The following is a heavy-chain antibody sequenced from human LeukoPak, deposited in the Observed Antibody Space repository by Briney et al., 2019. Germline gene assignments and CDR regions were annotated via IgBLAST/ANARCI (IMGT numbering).Heavy chain of an antibody. CDR2: FDPEDVET. Sequence: ASVKVSCKVSGYSLTELSMHWVRQAPGKGLERMGGFDPEDVETIYAQKFQGRVTMTEDTSTDTAYMELTSLRSEDTAVYYCATNSGGSTGYYYYWGQGTLVTVSS. V-gene: IGHV1-24*01. J-gene: IGHJ4*02. CDR1: GYSLTELS. D-gene: IGHD3-22*01. CDR3: ATNSGGSTGYYYY.